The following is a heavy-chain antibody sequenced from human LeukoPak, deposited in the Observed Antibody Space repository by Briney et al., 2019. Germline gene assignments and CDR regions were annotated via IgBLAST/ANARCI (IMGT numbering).Heavy chain of an antibody. CDR3: ARGTEYYDILTGYYIVLDY. Sequence: SGPTLVHPTQPLTLTCTFSGFSLRTSGVGVGWIRQPPEKALEWLALIYWDDDKRYSPSLKSRLTITKDTSKNQVVLTMTNMDPVDTATYYCARGTEYYDILTGYYIVLDYWGQGTLVTVSS. J-gene: IGHJ4*02. V-gene: IGHV2-5*02. CDR1: GFSLRTSGVG. CDR2: IYWDDDK. D-gene: IGHD3-9*01.